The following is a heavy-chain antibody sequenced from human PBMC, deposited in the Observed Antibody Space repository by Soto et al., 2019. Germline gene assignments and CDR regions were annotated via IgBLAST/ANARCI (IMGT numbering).Heavy chain of an antibody. CDR1: GFTFSSYG. Sequence: GGSLRLSCAASGFTFSSYGMHWVRQAPGKGLEWVAVISYDGSNKYYADSVKGRFTISRDNSKNTLYLQMNSLRAEDTAVYYCARGEIFSWLLVFDYWGQGTLVTVSS. CDR2: ISYDGSNK. CDR3: ARGEIFSWLLVFDY. V-gene: IGHV3-30*03. J-gene: IGHJ4*02. D-gene: IGHD3-3*01.